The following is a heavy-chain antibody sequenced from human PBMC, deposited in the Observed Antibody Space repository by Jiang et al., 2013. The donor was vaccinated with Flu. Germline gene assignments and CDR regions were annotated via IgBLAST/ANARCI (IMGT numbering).Heavy chain of an antibody. CDR1: GGTFSSYA. V-gene: IGHV1-69*01. Sequence: SGAEVKKPGSSVKVSCKASGGTFSSYAISWVRQAPGQGLEWMGGIIPIFGTANYAQKFQGRVTITADESTSTAYMELSSLRSEDTAVYYCASAPLIRSSTSCYPDAFDIWGKGQWSPSLQ. J-gene: IGHJ3*02. D-gene: IGHD2-2*01. CDR3: ASAPLIRSSTSCYPDAFDI. CDR2: IIPIFGTA.